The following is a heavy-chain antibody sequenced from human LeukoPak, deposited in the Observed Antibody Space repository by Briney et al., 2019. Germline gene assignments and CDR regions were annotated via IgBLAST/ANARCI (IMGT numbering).Heavy chain of an antibody. CDR1: GFTFSSYA. D-gene: IGHD4-17*01. CDR2: IKQDGSEK. Sequence: GGSLRLSCAASGFTFSSYAMSWVRQAPGKGLEWVANIKQDGSEKYYVDSVKGRFTISRDNAKNSLYLQMNSLRAEDTAVYYCMSRDYGDYGAPSYFDYWGQGTLVTVSS. CDR3: MSRDYGDYGAPSYFDY. J-gene: IGHJ4*02. V-gene: IGHV3-7*01.